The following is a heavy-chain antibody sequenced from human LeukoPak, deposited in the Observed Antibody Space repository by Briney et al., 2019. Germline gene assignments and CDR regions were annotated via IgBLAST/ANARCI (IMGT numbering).Heavy chain of an antibody. D-gene: IGHD2/OR15-2a*01. CDR1: GVTVSSSY. Sequence: PGGSLRLSCAASGVTVSSSYMSWVRQAPGKGLEWVSVLYSGGSTYYADSVKGRFTISRDNSKNTLYLQMNSLRVEDTAVYYCARGRDLLPTPDFDYWGQGTLVTVSS. CDR2: LYSGGST. V-gene: IGHV3-53*01. J-gene: IGHJ4*02. CDR3: ARGRDLLPTPDFDY.